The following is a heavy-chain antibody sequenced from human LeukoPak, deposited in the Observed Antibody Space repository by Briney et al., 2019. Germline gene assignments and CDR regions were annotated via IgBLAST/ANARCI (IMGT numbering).Heavy chain of an antibody. CDR1: GFTFDYY. CDR2: IYYSGST. CDR3: ARDNWNYGSSMDV. J-gene: IGHJ6*02. D-gene: IGHD1-7*01. Sequence: TGGSLRLSCAASGFTFDYYWSWIRQPPGKGLEWIGYIYYSGSTNYNPSLKSRVTISVDTSKNQFSLKLSSVTAADTAVYYCARDNWNYGSSMDVWGQGTTVTVSS. V-gene: IGHV4-59*01.